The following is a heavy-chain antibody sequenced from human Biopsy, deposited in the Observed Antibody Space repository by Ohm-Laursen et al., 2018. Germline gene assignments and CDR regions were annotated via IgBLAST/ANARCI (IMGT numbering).Heavy chain of an antibody. CDR2: INPGGNST. V-gene: IGHV1-46*01. J-gene: IGHJ4*02. CDR1: GGTFSSSA. CDR3: VLASFDY. Sequence: SSVKVSCKASGGTFSSSAITWVRQAPGQGLEWMGIINPGGNSTAYTQNFQGRVTMTWDTPTTTVYMELSSLRSEDTAVYYCVLASFDYWGQGTLVTVPS.